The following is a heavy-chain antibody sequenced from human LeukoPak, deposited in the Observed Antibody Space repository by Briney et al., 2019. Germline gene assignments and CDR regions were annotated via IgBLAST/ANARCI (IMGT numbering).Heavy chain of an antibody. Sequence: PGGSLRLSCAASGFTFSSYGMHWVRQAPGKGLEWVAVISYDGSNKYYADSVKGRFTISRDNSKNTLYLQMNSLRAEDTAVYYCAKDAPPAMGNWGQGTLVTVSS. D-gene: IGHD5-18*01. CDR1: GFTFSSYG. V-gene: IGHV3-30*18. J-gene: IGHJ4*02. CDR2: ISYDGSNK. CDR3: AKDAPPAMGN.